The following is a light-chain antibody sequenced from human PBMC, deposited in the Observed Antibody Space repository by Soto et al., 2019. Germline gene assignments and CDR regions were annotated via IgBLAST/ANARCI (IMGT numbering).Light chain of an antibody. J-gene: IGKJ2*01. CDR1: QTIGAN. Sequence: DIQMTHCPSYMFPSVGDRVTITCGASQTIGANLNWYRQKLGKAPTLLIYDASTLQSGVPSRFSGLGSGTDFALTITSLQPDDSATYYCQQSYTTVYTFGQGTKVDIK. V-gene: IGKV1-39*01. CDR3: QQSYTTVYT. CDR2: DAS.